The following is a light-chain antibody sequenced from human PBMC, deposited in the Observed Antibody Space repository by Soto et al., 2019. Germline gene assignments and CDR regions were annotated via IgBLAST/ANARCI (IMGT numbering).Light chain of an antibody. V-gene: IGKV3-15*01. CDR1: QSVSSN. Sequence: EIVFTQSPATLSLSPGDRATLSCRASQSVSSNLAWYQQKPGQAPRLLIYGASTRATGIPARFSGSGSGTEFTLTISSLQSEDFAVYYCQQYNNWPRSFGGGTKVDIK. CDR2: GAS. CDR3: QQYNNWPRS. J-gene: IGKJ4*01.